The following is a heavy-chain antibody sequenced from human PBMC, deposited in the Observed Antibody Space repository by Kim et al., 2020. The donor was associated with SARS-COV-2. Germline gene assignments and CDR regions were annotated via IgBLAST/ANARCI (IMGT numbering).Heavy chain of an antibody. Sequence: SETLSLTCTVSGGSISSGDYYWSWIRQPPGKGLEWIGYIYYSGSTYYNPSLKSRVTISVDTSKNQFSLKLSSVTAADTAVYYCARAEQWLVLGAFDIWGQGTMVTVSS. J-gene: IGHJ3*02. D-gene: IGHD6-19*01. CDR1: GGSISSGDYY. V-gene: IGHV4-30-4*01. CDR3: ARAEQWLVLGAFDI. CDR2: IYYSGST.